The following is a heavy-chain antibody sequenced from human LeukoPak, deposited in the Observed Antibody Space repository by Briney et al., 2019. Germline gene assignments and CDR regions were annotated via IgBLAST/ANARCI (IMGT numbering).Heavy chain of an antibody. D-gene: IGHD1-14*01. CDR3: ARHAGGRAGSDAFDI. CDR2: IYYSGST. J-gene: IGHJ3*02. V-gene: IGHV4-59*08. CDR1: GGSISSYY. Sequence: SETLSLTCTVSGGSISSYYWSWIRQPPGKGLEWLGYIYYSGSTNYNPSLKSRVTISVDTSKNQFSLKLSSVTAADTAVYYCARHAGGRAGSDAFDIWGQGTMVTVSS.